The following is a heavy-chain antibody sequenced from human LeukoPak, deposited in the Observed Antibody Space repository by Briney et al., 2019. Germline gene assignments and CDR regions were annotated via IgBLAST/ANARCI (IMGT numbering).Heavy chain of an antibody. Sequence: SETLSLTCAVYGGSFSGYYWSWLRQPPGKGLEWIGEINHSGSTDYNPSLKSRVTISVDTSKNQFSLKLSSVTAADTAVYYCARGRRVGRSSTSCYRPFDYWGQGTLVTVSP. CDR2: INHSGST. CDR1: GGSFSGYY. D-gene: IGHD2-2*02. CDR3: ARGRRVGRSSTSCYRPFDY. V-gene: IGHV4-34*01. J-gene: IGHJ4*02.